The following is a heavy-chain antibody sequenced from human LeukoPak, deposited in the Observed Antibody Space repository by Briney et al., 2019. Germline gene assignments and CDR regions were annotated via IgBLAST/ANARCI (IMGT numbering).Heavy chain of an antibody. CDR1: GGTFSSYA. Sequence: SVKVSCKASGGTFSSYAISWVRQAPGQGLEWMGGIIPIFGTANYAQKFQGRVTITADESTSTAYMELSSLRSEDTAVYYCARDDPSGYCSGGSCYFPDYWGQGTLVTVSS. D-gene: IGHD2-15*01. CDR2: IIPIFGTA. CDR3: ARDDPSGYCSGGSCYFPDY. J-gene: IGHJ4*02. V-gene: IGHV1-69*13.